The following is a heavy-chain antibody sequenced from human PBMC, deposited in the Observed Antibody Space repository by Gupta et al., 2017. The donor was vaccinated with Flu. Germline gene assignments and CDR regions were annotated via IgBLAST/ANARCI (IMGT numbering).Heavy chain of an antibody. CDR3: AKDCRWDNNNYGMNV. V-gene: IGHV3-30*18. Sequence: QERVVESGGGVVQPGRSLRLSCAASGLRFSNYCMTWVRQAPGKGREWVAVISHDGSNYYHTDAVKGRFTISRDNSKNTLYLQMSSLRTEDTAVYYCAKDCRWDNNNYGMNVWGQGTTVTVSS. J-gene: IGHJ6*02. CDR1: GLRFSNYC. CDR2: ISHDGSNY. D-gene: IGHD5-24*01.